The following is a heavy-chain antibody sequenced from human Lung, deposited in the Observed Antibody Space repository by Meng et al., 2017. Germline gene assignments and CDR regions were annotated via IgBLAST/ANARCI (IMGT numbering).Heavy chain of an antibody. J-gene: IGHJ4*02. CDR2: INHSGST. CDR3: ARGPTTMAHDFDY. V-gene: IGHV4-34*01. D-gene: IGHD4-11*01. CDR1: GGSSSDYY. Sequence: QVHLQQSGAGLLKPSDTLTLPCVVSGGSSSDYYWSWIRQPPGKGLEWIGEINHSGSTNYNPSLESRATISVDTSQNNLSLKLSSVTAADSAVYYCARGPTTMAHDFDYWGQGTLVTVSS.